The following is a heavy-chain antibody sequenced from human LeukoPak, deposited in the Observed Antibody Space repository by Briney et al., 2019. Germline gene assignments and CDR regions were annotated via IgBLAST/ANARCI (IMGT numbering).Heavy chain of an antibody. CDR3: ARGLRGYSYGYFFY. CDR2: IWYDGSNK. J-gene: IGHJ4*02. D-gene: IGHD5-18*01. Sequence: PGRSLRLSCAASGFTFSSYGMHWVRQAPGKGLEWVAVIWYDGSNKYYADSVKGRFTISRDNSKNTLYLQMNSLRAEDTAVYYCARGLRGYSYGYFFYWGQGTLVTVSS. CDR1: GFTFSSYG. V-gene: IGHV3-33*01.